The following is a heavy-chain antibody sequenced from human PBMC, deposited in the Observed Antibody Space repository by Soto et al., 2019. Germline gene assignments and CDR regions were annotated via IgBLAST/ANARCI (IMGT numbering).Heavy chain of an antibody. Sequence: EVQLVESGGGLVQPGGSLRLSCAASGFTVSTYYMSWVRQAPGKGLEWVSVIYSAGSADFADSVKGRFTVSRDNSKNTLFLQMSSLRAEDTAVYYCASVPSSSYHYFDYWGQGTLVTVSS. V-gene: IGHV3-66*01. CDR1: GFTVSTYY. D-gene: IGHD6-13*01. CDR3: ASVPSSSYHYFDY. J-gene: IGHJ4*02. CDR2: IYSAGSA.